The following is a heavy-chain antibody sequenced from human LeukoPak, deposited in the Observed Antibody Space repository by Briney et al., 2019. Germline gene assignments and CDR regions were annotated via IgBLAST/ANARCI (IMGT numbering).Heavy chain of an antibody. V-gene: IGHV4-34*01. Sequence: SETLSLTCAVYGGSFSGYYWSWIRQPPGKGLEWIGEINHSGSTNYNPSLKSRVTISVDTSKNQFSLKLSSVTAADTAVYYCARAGRGYNYGFVPSEVDYYYYYLDVWGKGTTVTVSS. J-gene: IGHJ6*03. CDR3: ARAGRGYNYGFVPSEVDYYYYYLDV. D-gene: IGHD5-18*01. CDR2: INHSGST. CDR1: GGSFSGYY.